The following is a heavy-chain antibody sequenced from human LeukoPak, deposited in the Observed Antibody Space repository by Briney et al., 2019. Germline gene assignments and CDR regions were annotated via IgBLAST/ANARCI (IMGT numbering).Heavy chain of an antibody. CDR3: ARDQYYYDSSGYWYYYYMDV. CDR2: IKQDVSEK. J-gene: IGHJ6*03. V-gene: IGHV3-7*01. CDR1: GFTFSTYW. Sequence: PGGSLRLSCAASGFTFSTYWMSWVRQAPGKGLEWVANIKQDVSEKYYVDSVKGRFAISRDNAKNSLYLQMNSLRAEDTAVYYCARDQYYYDSSGYWYYYYMDVWGKGTTVTISS. D-gene: IGHD3-22*01.